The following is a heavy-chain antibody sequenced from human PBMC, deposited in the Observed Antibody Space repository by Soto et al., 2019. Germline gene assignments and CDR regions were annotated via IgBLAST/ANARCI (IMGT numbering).Heavy chain of an antibody. D-gene: IGHD3-22*01. Sequence: QVQLVQSGAEVKKPGSSVKVSCKASGGTFSSYAITSVRQAPGQGLEWMGGIIPIFGTANYAKKFQGRVTITADESTSTAYMELSSLRSEDTAVYYCARDRGPSSGSYPYWFDPWWQGSLVTVS. J-gene: IGHJ5*02. CDR2: IIPIFGTA. CDR1: GGTFSSYA. V-gene: IGHV1-69*12. CDR3: ARDRGPSSGSYPYWFDP.